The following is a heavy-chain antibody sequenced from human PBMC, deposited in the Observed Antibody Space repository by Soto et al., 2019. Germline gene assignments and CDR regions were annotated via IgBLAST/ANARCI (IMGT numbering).Heavy chain of an antibody. D-gene: IGHD4-17*01. V-gene: IGHV1-18*04. CDR3: AREYGDYIYYYGMDV. J-gene: IGHJ6*02. CDR1: GYTFTSYG. CDR2: ISAYNGNT. Sequence: GASVKVSCKASGYTFTSYGISWVRQAPGQGLEWMGWISAYNGNTNYAQKLQGRVTMTTDTSTSTAYMELRSLRSDDTAVYYCAREYGDYIYYYGMDVWGQGTTVTVSS.